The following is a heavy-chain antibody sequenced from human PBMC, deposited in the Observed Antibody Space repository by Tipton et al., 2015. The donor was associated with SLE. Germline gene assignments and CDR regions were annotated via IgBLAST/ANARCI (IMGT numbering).Heavy chain of an antibody. Sequence: TLSLTCTVSGGSISSYYWSWIRQPPGKGLEWIGYIYYSGSTNYNPSLKSRVTISVDTSKNQFSLKLSSVTAADTAVDYCARGYCGGDCYSRHYYYYGMDVWGQCTTVTVSS. J-gene: IGHJ6*02. CDR1: GGSISSYY. CDR2: IYYSGST. D-gene: IGHD2-21*01. V-gene: IGHV4-59*01. CDR3: ARGYCGGDCYSRHYYYYGMDV.